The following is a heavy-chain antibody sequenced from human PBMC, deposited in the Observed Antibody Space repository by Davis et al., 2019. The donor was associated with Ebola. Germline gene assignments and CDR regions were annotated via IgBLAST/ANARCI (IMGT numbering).Heavy chain of an antibody. J-gene: IGHJ4*02. Sequence: GESLKISCAASGFTFSTNLMSWVRQAPGKGLEWVATIKPDGSDKYFVDSVKGRFTISRDNAKSSLYLQMNSLRVEDTALYYCAKGARWGQGTLVTVSS. CDR2: IKPDGSDK. D-gene: IGHD5-12*01. V-gene: IGHV3-7*03. CDR3: AKGAR. CDR1: GFTFSTNL.